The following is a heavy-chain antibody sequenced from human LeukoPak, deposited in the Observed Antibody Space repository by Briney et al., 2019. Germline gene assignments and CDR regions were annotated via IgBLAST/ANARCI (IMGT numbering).Heavy chain of an antibody. J-gene: IGHJ4*02. D-gene: IGHD3-10*01. CDR2: ISRSGST. V-gene: IGHV4-34*01. CDR1: GGSFSDYY. Sequence: AETLCLSCVTYGGSFSDYYWSWIRQPPGKGLEWIGVISRSGSTDYTPSLTCRGTISVDTSKNQFYLKLSSVTAADTAVYYCAYQSPGDMVRGQRGTYYFDYWGQGTLVTVSS. CDR3: AYQSPGDMVRGQRGTYYFDY.